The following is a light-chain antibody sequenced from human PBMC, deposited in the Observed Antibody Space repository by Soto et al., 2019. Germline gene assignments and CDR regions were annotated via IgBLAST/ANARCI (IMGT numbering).Light chain of an antibody. CDR1: KTINTW. CDR2: DAS. J-gene: IGKJ1*01. V-gene: IGKV1-5*01. Sequence: DIQMTQSPSTLSASVGDRVTITCRASKTINTWVAWYQQKPGKAPKLLIYDASSLESGVPSRVSGSGSGTEFTLTISSLQPDDFVTYYCQQYNTFWTFGPGTKVEIK. CDR3: QQYNTFWT.